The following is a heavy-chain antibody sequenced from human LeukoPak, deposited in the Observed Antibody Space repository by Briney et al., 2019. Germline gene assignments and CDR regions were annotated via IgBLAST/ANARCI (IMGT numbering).Heavy chain of an antibody. D-gene: IGHD6-19*01. J-gene: IGHJ4*02. CDR2: ILPDCAGA. Sequence: ASVKVSCKASGYSFSDYYIHWVRQAPGQGPEWMGWILPDCAGAHSSQKFEGRLTMTRDMSTNTVYMDLGALRSDDTAVYYCARDCLNKAVAGTCYWGQGTLVSVSS. V-gene: IGHV1-2*02. CDR1: GYSFSDYY. CDR3: ARDCLNKAVAGTCY.